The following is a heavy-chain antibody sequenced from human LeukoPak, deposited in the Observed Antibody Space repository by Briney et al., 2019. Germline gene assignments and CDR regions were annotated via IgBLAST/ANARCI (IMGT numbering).Heavy chain of an antibody. CDR2: IYTSGST. J-gene: IGHJ4*02. Sequence: TSETLSLTCTVSGGSISSYYWSWIRQPAGKGLEWIGRIYTSGSTNYNPSLKSRATMSVDTSKNQVVLNLSSVTAADTAVYYCARDKRHSYGRYFAHWGQGMLVTVSS. D-gene: IGHD5-18*01. V-gene: IGHV4-4*07. CDR1: GGSISSYY. CDR3: ARDKRHSYGRYFAH.